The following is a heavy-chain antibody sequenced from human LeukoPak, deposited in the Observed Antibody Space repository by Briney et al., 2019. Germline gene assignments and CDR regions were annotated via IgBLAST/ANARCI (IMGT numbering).Heavy chain of an antibody. Sequence: HPGGSLRLSCAASGFTFDDYAMHWVRQAPGKGLEWVSGISWNSGSIGYADSVKGRFTISRDNAKNSLYLQMNSLRAEDTALYYCAKDITMVRGYYMDVWGKGTTVTISS. CDR2: ISWNSGSI. D-gene: IGHD3-10*01. CDR3: AKDITMVRGYYMDV. V-gene: IGHV3-9*01. J-gene: IGHJ6*03. CDR1: GFTFDDYA.